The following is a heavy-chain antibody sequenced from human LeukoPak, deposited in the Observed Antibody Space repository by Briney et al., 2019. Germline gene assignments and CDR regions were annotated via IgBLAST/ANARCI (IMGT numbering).Heavy chain of an antibody. CDR1: GGSFSGYY. Sequence: LSLTCAVYGGSFSGYYWSWIRQAPGKGLEWVSYISSSGSTIYYADSVKGRFTISRDNAKNSLYLQMNSLRAEDMALYYCAKGLDYYDSSGYHDAFGIWGQGTMVTVSS. CDR3: AKGLDYYDSSGYHDAFGI. J-gene: IGHJ3*02. D-gene: IGHD3-22*01. CDR2: ISSSGSTI. V-gene: IGHV3-11*01.